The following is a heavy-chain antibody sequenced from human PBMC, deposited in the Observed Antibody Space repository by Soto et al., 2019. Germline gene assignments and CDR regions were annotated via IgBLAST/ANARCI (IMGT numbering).Heavy chain of an antibody. J-gene: IGHJ5*02. V-gene: IGHV5-10-1*01. CDR3: ARQYGSRLGWFDL. D-gene: IGHD3-10*01. CDR1: GYSFTSYW. Sequence: GASLKISCKGSGYSFTSYWFSWVRQMPGKGLEWMGRIDPSDSYTNYSPSFQGHVTISADKSISTAYLQWSSLKASDTAMYYCARQYGSRLGWFDLWGQGTRVT. CDR2: IDPSDSYT.